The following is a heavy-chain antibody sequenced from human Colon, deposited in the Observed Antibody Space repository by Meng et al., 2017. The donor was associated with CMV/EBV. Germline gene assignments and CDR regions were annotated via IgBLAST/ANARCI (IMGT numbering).Heavy chain of an antibody. CDR2: ISASGATT. J-gene: IGHJ4*02. CDR3: ARGYGPAAIIDF. V-gene: IGHV3-23*01. D-gene: IGHD2-2*01. CDR1: GFTFSSHA. Sequence: GGSLRLSCAASGFTFSSHAMTWVRQAPEKGLEWVSAISASGATTYYAASVRGPFTISRDNSKNSLSLQMNNLRGEDPAVYYCARGYGPAAIIDFWGQGTLVTVSS.